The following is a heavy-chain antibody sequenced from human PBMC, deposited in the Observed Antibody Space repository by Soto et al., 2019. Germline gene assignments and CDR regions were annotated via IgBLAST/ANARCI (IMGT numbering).Heavy chain of an antibody. CDR3: AKDIGGKSIAAPFDY. J-gene: IGHJ4*02. Sequence: GGSMRLSCAASGCAFHDYAMHWVRQAPGKGLEWVSGISWNSGSIGYADSVKGRFTISRDNAKNSLYLQMNSLRAEDTALYYCAKDIGGKSIAAPFDYWGQGTLVTVSS. V-gene: IGHV3-9*01. D-gene: IGHD6-6*01. CDR2: ISWNSGSI. CDR1: GCAFHDYA.